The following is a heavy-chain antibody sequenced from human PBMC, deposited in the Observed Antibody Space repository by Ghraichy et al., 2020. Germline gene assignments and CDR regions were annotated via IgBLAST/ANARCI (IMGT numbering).Heavy chain of an antibody. CDR2: IYYSGST. J-gene: IGHJ6*03. Sequence: SETLSLTCTVSGGSISSYYWSWIRQPPGKGLEWIGYIYYSGSTNYNPSLKSRVTISVDTSKNQFSLKLSSVTAADTAVYYCARSLSGGGAMRYYYYYMDVWGKGTTVTVSS. D-gene: IGHD3-16*01. CDR1: GGSISSYY. CDR3: ARSLSGGGAMRYYYYYMDV. V-gene: IGHV4-59*08.